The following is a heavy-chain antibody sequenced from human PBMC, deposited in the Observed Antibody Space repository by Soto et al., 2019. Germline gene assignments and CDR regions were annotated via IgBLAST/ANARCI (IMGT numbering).Heavy chain of an antibody. CDR3: ARDLRPSITVFGVETTAAFDL. D-gene: IGHD3-3*01. CDR2: INPSGGST. J-gene: IGHJ3*01. CDR1: GYTFTNYY. V-gene: IGHV1-46*01. Sequence: ASVKVSCKASGYTFTNYYMHWARQAPGQGLEWVGIINPSGGSTKYAQKFQGRVTMTRDTSTNTVYMELSSLRSEGTAVYYCARDLRPSITVFGVETTAAFDLWGQGTMVTVSS.